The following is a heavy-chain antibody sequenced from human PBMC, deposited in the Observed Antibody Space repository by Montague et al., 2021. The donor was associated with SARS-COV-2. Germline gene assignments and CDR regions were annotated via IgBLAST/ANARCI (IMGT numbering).Heavy chain of an antibody. Sequence: SETLSLTCTVSGSSISSYYWSWIRQPPGKGLEWIGYIYYSGSTNYNPSLKSPVTISVDTSKNQFSLKLSSVTAADTAVYYCARAIWHLDVWGRGILVTVSS. CDR3: ARAIWHLDV. J-gene: IGHJ2*01. CDR2: IYYSGST. V-gene: IGHV4-59*12. CDR1: GSSISSYY.